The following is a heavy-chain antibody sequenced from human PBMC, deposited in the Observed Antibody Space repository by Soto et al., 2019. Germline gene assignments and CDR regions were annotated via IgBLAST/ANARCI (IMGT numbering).Heavy chain of an antibody. D-gene: IGHD2-15*01. J-gene: IGHJ4*02. CDR1: GYTFTNFC. CDR2: ISAYNGNT. V-gene: IGHV1-18*01. Sequence: QVQLVQSGAEVKKPGASVKVSCKASGYTFTNFCISWVRQAPGQGLEWMGWISAYNGNTNYAQTFQGRVNLTTDTSTITAYLELRSLRSGDTAVYYFARWGTPIDYRGQGILVTFSS. CDR3: ARWGTPIDY.